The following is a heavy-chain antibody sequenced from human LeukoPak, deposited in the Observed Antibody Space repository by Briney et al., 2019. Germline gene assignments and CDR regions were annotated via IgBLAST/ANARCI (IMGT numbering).Heavy chain of an antibody. V-gene: IGHV3-23*01. CDR3: NLRSFGVSVGIDY. CDR2: ISGSGGST. D-gene: IGHD4-23*01. CDR1: GFTFSSYA. J-gene: IGHJ4*02. Sequence: GGSLRLSCAASGFTFSSYAMSWVCQAPGKGLEWVSAISGSGGSTYYADSVKGRFTISRDNAKNSLYLQMNSPRAEDMAVYYCNLRSFGVSVGIDYWGQGTLVTVSS.